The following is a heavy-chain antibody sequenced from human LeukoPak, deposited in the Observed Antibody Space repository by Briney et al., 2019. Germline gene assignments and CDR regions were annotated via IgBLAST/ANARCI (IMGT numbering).Heavy chain of an antibody. V-gene: IGHV4-31*03. CDR2: IYYSGST. D-gene: IGHD6-6*01. CDR1: GGSITSGGYY. J-gene: IGHJ4*02. CDR3: ARRFYSSSSFDY. Sequence: PSETLSLTCTVSGGSITSGGYYWSWIRHHPGKGLEWIGYIYYSGSTHYNPSLKSRVTISVDTSKNQFSLKLSSVTAADTAAYYCARRFYSSSSFDYWGQGTLVTVSS.